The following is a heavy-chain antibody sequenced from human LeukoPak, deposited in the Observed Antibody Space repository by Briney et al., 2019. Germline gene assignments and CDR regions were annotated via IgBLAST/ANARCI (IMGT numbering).Heavy chain of an antibody. CDR3: ANPPTVTKIRFDS. CDR2: INGSGGST. CDR1: RFTFSTYW. V-gene: IGHV3-23*01. D-gene: IGHD4-17*01. J-gene: IGHJ5*01. Sequence: GGSLRLSCAASRFTFSTYWMHWVRQAPGKGLEWVSDINGSGGSTYYADSVKGRFTISRDNLKNTLYLQMNSLRAEDTAVYYCANPPTVTKIRFDSWGQGTLVTVSS.